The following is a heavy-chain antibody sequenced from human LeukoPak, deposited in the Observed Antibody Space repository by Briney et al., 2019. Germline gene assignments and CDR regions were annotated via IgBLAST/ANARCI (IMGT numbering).Heavy chain of an antibody. V-gene: IGHV4-4*07. J-gene: IGHJ4*02. CDR3: ARAIPMVRGVIIEDY. CDR1: GGPISSYY. CDR2: IYTSGST. Sequence: SETLSLTCTVSGGPISSYYWSWIRQPAGKGLEWIGRIYTSGSTNYNPSLKSRVTMSVDTSKNQFSLKLSSVTAADTAVYYCARAIPMVRGVIIEDYWGQGTLVTVFS. D-gene: IGHD3-10*01.